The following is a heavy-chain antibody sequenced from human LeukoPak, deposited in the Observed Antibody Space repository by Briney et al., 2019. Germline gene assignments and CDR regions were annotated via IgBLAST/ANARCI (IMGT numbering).Heavy chain of an antibody. CDR1: GFTFSSYS. CDR3: ARDLFSYYYDSSDNWFDP. J-gene: IGHJ5*02. CDR2: ISSSSSYI. D-gene: IGHD3-22*01. Sequence: KSGGSLRLSCAASGFTFSSYSMNWVRQAPGKGLEWVSSISSSSSYIYYADSVKGRFTISRDNAKNSLYLQMNSLRAEDAAVYYCARDLFSYYYDSSDNWFDPWGQGTLVTVSS. V-gene: IGHV3-21*01.